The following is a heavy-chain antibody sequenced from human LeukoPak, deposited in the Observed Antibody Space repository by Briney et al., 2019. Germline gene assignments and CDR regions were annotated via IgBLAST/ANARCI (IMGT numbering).Heavy chain of an antibody. CDR1: GFTFSIYS. D-gene: IGHD2-8*02. V-gene: IGHV3-21*01. CDR2: ISSRSIYI. CDR3: SSDLDCTVTTCFDGDDGFDI. Sequence: GGSLRLSCAASGFTFSIYSMNWVRQAPGKGLEWVASISSRSIYIYYADSVRGRFTISRDNAKNSLYLQMNSLTAEDTAVYFCSSDLDCTVTTCFDGDDGFDIWGQGAMVTVSS. J-gene: IGHJ3*02.